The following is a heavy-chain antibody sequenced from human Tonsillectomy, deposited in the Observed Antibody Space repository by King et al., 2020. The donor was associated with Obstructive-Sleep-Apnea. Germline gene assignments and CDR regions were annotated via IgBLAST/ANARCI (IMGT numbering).Heavy chain of an antibody. J-gene: IGHJ6*02. CDR1: GGSVSSGRYF. CDR2: IFNGGST. D-gene: IGHD2-2*01. Sequence: VQLVESGPGLVKPSETLSLTCTVSGGSVSSGRYFWSWVRQPPGKGLEWIGYIFNGGSTAYNASLKSRVTISLDTSEIQFSLKLRSVTAADTAIYYCARSMCGTSCFGPHYSGMDVWGHGTTVIVSS. V-gene: IGHV4-61*01. CDR3: ARSMCGTSCFGPHYSGMDV.